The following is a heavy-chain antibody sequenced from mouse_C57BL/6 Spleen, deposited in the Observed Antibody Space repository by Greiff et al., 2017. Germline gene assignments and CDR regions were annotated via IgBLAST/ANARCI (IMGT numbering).Heavy chain of an antibody. CDR3: ARSRDYYGSSPWFAY. CDR1: GYAFSSYW. D-gene: IGHD1-1*01. J-gene: IGHJ3*01. V-gene: IGHV1-80*01. Sequence: VQLQQSGAELVKPGASVKISCKASGYAFSSYWMNWVKQRPGKGLAWIGQIYPGDGDTNYNGKFKGKATLTADKSSSTAYMQLSSLTSEDSAVYFCARSRDYYGSSPWFAYWGQGTLVTVSA. CDR2: IYPGDGDT.